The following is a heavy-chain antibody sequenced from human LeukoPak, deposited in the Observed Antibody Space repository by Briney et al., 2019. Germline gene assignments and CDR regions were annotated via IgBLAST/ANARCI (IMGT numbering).Heavy chain of an antibody. J-gene: IGHJ6*02. CDR3: AREMAVADYYGMDV. CDR2: ISYDGSNK. D-gene: IGHD4-23*01. V-gene: IGHV3-30*04. CDR1: GFTFSSYA. Sequence: GGSLRLSCAASGFTFSSYAMHWIRQAPGKGLEWVAVISYDGSNKYYADSVKGRFTISRDNPKNTLYLQMNSLRAEDTAVYYCAREMAVADYYGMDVWGQGTTVTVSS.